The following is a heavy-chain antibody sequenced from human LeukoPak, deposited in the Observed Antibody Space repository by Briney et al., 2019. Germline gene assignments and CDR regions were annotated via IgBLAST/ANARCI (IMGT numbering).Heavy chain of an antibody. CDR2: IYYSGST. V-gene: IGHV4-59*01. Sequence: SETLSLTCTVSGGSISSYYWSWIRQPPGKGLEWIGYIYYSGSTNYNPSLKSRVTISVDTFKNQFSLKLSTVTAADTAVYYCARATQGYNWFDPWGQGTLVSVSS. CDR3: ARATQGYNWFDP. J-gene: IGHJ5*02. CDR1: GGSISSYY.